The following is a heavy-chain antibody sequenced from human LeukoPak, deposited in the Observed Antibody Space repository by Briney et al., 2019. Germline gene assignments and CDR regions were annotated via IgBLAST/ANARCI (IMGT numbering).Heavy chain of an antibody. J-gene: IGHJ4*02. V-gene: IGHV4-59*01. CDR2: IYYSGST. Sequence: SETLSLTCTVSGGSISPYHWSWIRQPPWKGLEWIGYIYYSGSTNYNPSLKSRVTISLDTSKNQFSLKLSSVTAADTAVYYCASHYNLPYCGGDCYNFDYWGQGTLVTVSS. CDR1: GGSISPYH. D-gene: IGHD2-21*02. CDR3: ASHYNLPYCGGDCYNFDY.